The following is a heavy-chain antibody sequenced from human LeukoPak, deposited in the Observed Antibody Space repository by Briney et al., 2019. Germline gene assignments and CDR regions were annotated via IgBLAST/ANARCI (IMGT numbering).Heavy chain of an antibody. D-gene: IGHD5-18*01. CDR3: AQDSDGYSN. V-gene: IGHV3-7*01. CDR1: GFTFRGAW. Sequence: GGSLRLSCAASGFTFRGAWMSWLRQAPGKGLEWVANIKEDGTKDYYVDAVKGRFTISRDNAKNSLYLQMNYLRAEDTAVYYCAQDSDGYSNWGQGTLVTVSS. CDR2: IKEDGTKD. J-gene: IGHJ4*02.